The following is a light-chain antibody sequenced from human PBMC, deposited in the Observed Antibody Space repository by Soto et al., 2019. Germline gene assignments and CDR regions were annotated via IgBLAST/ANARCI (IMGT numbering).Light chain of an antibody. V-gene: IGLV1-47*01. J-gene: IGLJ2*01. Sequence: QSVLTQPPSASGTPGQRVTISCSGSSSNIGSNYVYWYQLLPGTAPKLLIYRNNQRPSGVPDRFSGSKSGTSASLAISGLRSADEADYYCAAWDDSLSGRVFGGGTQLTVL. CDR3: AAWDDSLSGRV. CDR1: SSNIGSNY. CDR2: RNN.